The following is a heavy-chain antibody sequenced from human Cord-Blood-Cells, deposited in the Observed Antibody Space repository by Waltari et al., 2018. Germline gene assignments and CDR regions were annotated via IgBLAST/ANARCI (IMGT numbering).Heavy chain of an antibody. CDR2: IYSGGST. D-gene: IGHD7-27*01. CDR3: ARDKTGDYLFDY. CDR1: GFTVSSNY. J-gene: IGHJ4*02. Sequence: EVQLVESGGGLIQPGGSLRLSCAASGFTVSSNYMSWVRQAPGKGLEWVTVIYSGGSTYYADSVKGRFTISRDNSKNTLYLQMNSLRAEDTAVYYCARDKTGDYLFDYWGQGTLVTVSS. V-gene: IGHV3-53*01.